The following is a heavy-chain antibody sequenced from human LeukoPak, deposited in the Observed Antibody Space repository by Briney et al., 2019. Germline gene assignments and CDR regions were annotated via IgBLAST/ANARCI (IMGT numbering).Heavy chain of an antibody. Sequence: PGGSLRLSCAASGFTFSSHAMSWVRQAPGKGLEWVSAISGSGGSTYYADSVKGRFTISRDNSKNTLYLQMNSLRAEDTAVYYCAKDPPLYDYVWGSYPWFDPWGQGTLVTVSS. D-gene: IGHD3-16*02. CDR1: GFTFSSHA. V-gene: IGHV3-23*01. J-gene: IGHJ5*02. CDR3: AKDPPLYDYVWGSYPWFDP. CDR2: ISGSGGST.